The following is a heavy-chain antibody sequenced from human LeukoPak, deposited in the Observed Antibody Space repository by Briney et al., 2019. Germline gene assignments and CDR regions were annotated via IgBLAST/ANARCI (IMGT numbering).Heavy chain of an antibody. CDR2: ISDTGSTI. J-gene: IGHJ4*02. V-gene: IGHV3-48*03. CDR1: GFTLSSYS. Sequence: GGSLRLSCVASGFTLSSYSMNWVRQAPGKGLEWVSYISDTGSTIAYADSVKGRFTMSRDEAKNSLHLQMNSLRVEDTAIYCVKNDGWFHLAQWGQGTLVTVSS. CDR3: KNDGWFHLAQ. D-gene: IGHD6-19*01.